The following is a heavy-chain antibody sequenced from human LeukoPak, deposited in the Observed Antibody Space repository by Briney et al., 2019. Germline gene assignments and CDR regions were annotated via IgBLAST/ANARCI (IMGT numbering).Heavy chain of an antibody. V-gene: IGHV3-11*04. D-gene: IGHD3-9*01. J-gene: IGHJ3*02. CDR1: GFTFSDYY. Sequence: GGSLRLSCAASGFTFSDYYMSWIRQAPGKGLEWVSYISSSGSTTYYADSVKGRFTISRDNAKNSLYLQMNSLRAEDAAVYYCARDYYDILTGYYSDDFDIWGQGTMVTVSS. CDR3: ARDYYDILTGYYSDDFDI. CDR2: ISSSGSTT.